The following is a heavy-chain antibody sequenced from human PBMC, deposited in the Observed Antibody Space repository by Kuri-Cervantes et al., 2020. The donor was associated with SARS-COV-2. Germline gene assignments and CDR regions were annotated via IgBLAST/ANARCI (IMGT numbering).Heavy chain of an antibody. Sequence: EFLKISWASSGSTFSNYAMTLVRQAPGKGLEWVSTISGSDDVAHLADSVKGRFTVSRDNSRNTLYLEMSRLRVEDTAVYYCAKRDAYSQGSYFDYWGHGTLVTVSS. CDR1: GSTFSNYA. J-gene: IGHJ4*01. CDR2: ISGSDDVA. V-gene: IGHV3-23*01. CDR3: AKRDAYSQGSYFDY. D-gene: IGHD5-24*01.